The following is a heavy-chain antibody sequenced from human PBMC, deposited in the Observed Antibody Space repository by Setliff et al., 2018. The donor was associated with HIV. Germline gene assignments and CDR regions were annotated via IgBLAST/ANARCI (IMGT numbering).Heavy chain of an antibody. D-gene: IGHD6-13*01. CDR2: INPNSGGT. V-gene: IGHV1-2*02. Sequence: GASVKVSCKASGYTFTSYGISWVRQAPGQGLEWMGWINPNSGGTNYAQKFQGRVTMTRDTSISTTYMELSRLRSDDTAVYYCARDLNSSPFDYWGQGTLVTVSS. J-gene: IGHJ4*02. CDR3: ARDLNSSPFDY. CDR1: GYTFTSYG.